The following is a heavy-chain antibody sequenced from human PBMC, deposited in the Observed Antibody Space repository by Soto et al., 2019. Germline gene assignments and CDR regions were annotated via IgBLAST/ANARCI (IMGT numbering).Heavy chain of an antibody. CDR1: GFTFSSYS. Sequence: HPGGSLRLSCAASGFTFSSYSMNWVRQAPGKGLEWVSYISSSSSTIYYADSVKGRFTISRDNAKNSLYLQMNSLRAEDTAVYYCARDLSSGWYRGSAFDIWGQGTMVTVSS. V-gene: IGHV3-48*01. J-gene: IGHJ3*02. CDR3: ARDLSSGWYRGSAFDI. CDR2: ISSSSSTI. D-gene: IGHD6-19*01.